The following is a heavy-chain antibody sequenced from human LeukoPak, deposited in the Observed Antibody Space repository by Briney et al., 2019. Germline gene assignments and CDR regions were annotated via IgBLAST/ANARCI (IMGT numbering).Heavy chain of an antibody. CDR1: GFSFSYHG. Sequence: GGSLRLSCAASGFSFSYHGMNWVRQAPGKGLEWVSYISSSSSTIYYADSVKGRFTISRDNAKNSLYLQMNSLRAEDTAVYYCARAGRWLQFNWFDPWGQGTLVTVSS. CDR3: ARAGRWLQFNWFDP. V-gene: IGHV3-48*01. D-gene: IGHD5-24*01. J-gene: IGHJ5*02. CDR2: ISSSSSTI.